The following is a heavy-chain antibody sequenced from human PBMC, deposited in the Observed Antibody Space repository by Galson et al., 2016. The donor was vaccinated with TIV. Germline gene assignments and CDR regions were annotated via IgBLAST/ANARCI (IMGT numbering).Heavy chain of an antibody. CDR1: GISVNNDW. CDR2: IDTDGTTT. D-gene: IGHD3-16*01. J-gene: IGHJ1*01. CDR3: VRDRLGWH. V-gene: IGHV3-74*01. Sequence: SLRLSCAASGISVNNDWMHWVRQSPEKGLVWVARIDTDGTTTYYADSVKGRFSISRDNAKNTVYLQMNNLIADHTAVYYCVRDRLGWHWGQGTLVTVSS.